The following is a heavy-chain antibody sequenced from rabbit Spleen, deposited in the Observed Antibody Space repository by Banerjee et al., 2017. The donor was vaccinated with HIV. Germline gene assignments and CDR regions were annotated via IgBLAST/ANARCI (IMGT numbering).Heavy chain of an antibody. D-gene: IGHD6-1*01. CDR3: ARGGGYGDGYGFKL. J-gene: IGHJ4*01. Sequence: QQQLEESGGGLVQPEGSLTLTYKASGFDFSSNAMCWVRQAPGKGLEWIGYIDPVFGISYYANWVSGRFSISRENAQNTVFLQMTSLTAADTATYFCARGGGYGDGYGFKLWGPGTLVTVS. V-gene: IGHV1S47*01. CDR2: IDPVFGIS. CDR1: GFDFSSNA.